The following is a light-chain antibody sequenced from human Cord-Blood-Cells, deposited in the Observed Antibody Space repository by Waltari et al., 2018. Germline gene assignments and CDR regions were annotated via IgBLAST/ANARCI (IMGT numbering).Light chain of an antibody. CDR3: SSYTSSSTLVV. CDR2: DGS. CDR1: SSDVGGYNN. V-gene: IGLV2-14*01. Sequence: QSALTQPASVSGSPGQSITISCTGTSSDVGGYNNVSWYQQHPGKAAKLMIYDGSNRPSGVSNRFSGSKSGNPASLTISGLQAEDEADYYCSSYTSSSTLVVFGGGTKLTVL. J-gene: IGLJ2*01.